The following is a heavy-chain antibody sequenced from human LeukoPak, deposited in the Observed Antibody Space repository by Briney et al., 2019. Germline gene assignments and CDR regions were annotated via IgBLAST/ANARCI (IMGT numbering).Heavy chain of an antibody. Sequence: GGSLRLSCAASGFIVSSNYMSWVRQAPGKGLEWVSVIYNGGSTYYAASVKSRFTISRDNSKNTLYLQMNSLRAEATAVYYCARGRPLFDPWGQGTLVTVSS. CDR2: IYNGGST. CDR3: ARGRPLFDP. V-gene: IGHV3-53*01. J-gene: IGHJ5*02. CDR1: GFIVSSNY.